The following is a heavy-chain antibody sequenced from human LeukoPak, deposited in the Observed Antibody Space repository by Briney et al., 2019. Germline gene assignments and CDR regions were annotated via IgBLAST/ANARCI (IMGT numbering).Heavy chain of an antibody. D-gene: IGHD6-19*01. J-gene: IGHJ4*02. Sequence: GGSLRLSCAASGFTFSSYAVSWVRQAPGKGLEWVSAISGSGGSTYYADSVKGRFTISRDNSKNTLYLQMNSLRAEDTAVYYCATDSSGWPVGYFDYWGQGTLVTVSS. CDR3: ATDSSGWPVGYFDY. CDR2: ISGSGGST. V-gene: IGHV3-23*01. CDR1: GFTFSSYA.